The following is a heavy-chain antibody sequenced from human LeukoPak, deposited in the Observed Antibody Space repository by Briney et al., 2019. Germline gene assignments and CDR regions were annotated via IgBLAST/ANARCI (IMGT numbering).Heavy chain of an antibody. CDR2: IYYSGST. V-gene: IGHV4-59*08. D-gene: IGHD6-13*01. J-gene: IGHJ4*02. Sequence: PSETLSLTCTVSGGSISSYYWSWIRQPPGKGLEWTGYIYYSGSTNYNPSLKSRVTISVDTSKNQFSLKLSSVTAADTAVYYCARHGGPSSSWFFPIDYWGQGTLVTVSS. CDR3: ARHGGPSSSWFFPIDY. CDR1: GGSISSYY.